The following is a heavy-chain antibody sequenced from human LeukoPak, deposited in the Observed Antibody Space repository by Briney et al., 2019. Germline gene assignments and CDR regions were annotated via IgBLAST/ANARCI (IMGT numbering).Heavy chain of an antibody. J-gene: IGHJ5*02. Sequence: ASVKVSCKASGYTFTSYDINWVRQATGQGLEWMGWMNPNSGSTGYAQKFQGRVTMTRNTSISTAYMELSSLRSEDTAVYYCARWAARPGWFDPWGQGTLVTVSS. CDR2: MNPNSGST. D-gene: IGHD6-6*01. CDR1: GYTFTSYD. V-gene: IGHV1-8*01. CDR3: ARWAARPGWFDP.